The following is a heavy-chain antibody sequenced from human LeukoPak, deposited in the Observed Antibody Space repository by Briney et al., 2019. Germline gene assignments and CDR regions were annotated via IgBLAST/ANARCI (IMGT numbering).Heavy chain of an antibody. D-gene: IGHD3-22*01. CDR3: ARDVYDSSGSYYFDY. CDR2: IWYDGSDK. J-gene: IGHJ4*02. Sequence: GGSLRLSCAASGFTFSSYGMHWVRQAPGKGLEWVAVIWYDGSDKYYADSVKGRFTISRDNSKNTLYLQMNSLRAEDMAVYYCARDVYDSSGSYYFDYWGQGTLVTVTS. CDR1: GFTFSSYG. V-gene: IGHV3-33*01.